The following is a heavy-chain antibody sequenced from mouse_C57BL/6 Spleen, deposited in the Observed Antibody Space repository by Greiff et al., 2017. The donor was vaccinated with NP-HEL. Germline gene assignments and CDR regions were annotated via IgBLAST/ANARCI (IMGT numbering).Heavy chain of an antibody. J-gene: IGHJ4*01. CDR1: GYAFSSYW. CDR3: ARWDYDGYYYAMDY. Sequence: VQLQQSGAELVKPGASVKISCKASGYAFSSYWMNWVKQRPGKGLEWIGQIYPGDGDTNYNGKFKGKATLTADKSSSTAYMQLSSLTSEDSAVYFCARWDYDGYYYAMDYWGQGTSVTVSS. D-gene: IGHD2-4*01. V-gene: IGHV1-80*01. CDR2: IYPGDGDT.